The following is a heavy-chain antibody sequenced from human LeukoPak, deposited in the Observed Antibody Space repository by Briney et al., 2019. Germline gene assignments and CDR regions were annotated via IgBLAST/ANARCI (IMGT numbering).Heavy chain of an antibody. J-gene: IGHJ4*02. V-gene: IGHV3-30-3*01. CDR1: GFTFSSYA. D-gene: IGHD3-22*01. CDR3: AREVGDYDSSGYYGWSDY. CDR2: ISYDGSNK. Sequence: GGSLRLSCAASGFTFSSYAMHWVRQAPGKGLEWVAVISYDGSNKYYADSVKGRFTISRDNSKNTLYLQMNSLRAEDTAVYYCAREVGDYDSSGYYGWSDYWGQGSLVTVSS.